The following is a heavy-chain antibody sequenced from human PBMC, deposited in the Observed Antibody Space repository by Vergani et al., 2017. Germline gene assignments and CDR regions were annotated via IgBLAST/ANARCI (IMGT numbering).Heavy chain of an antibody. V-gene: IGHV3-13*01. CDR2: IGTAGDT. J-gene: IGHJ4*02. Sequence: EVQLVESGGDLVQPGGSLRLSCAASGFTFSTYDMHWVRQATGKGLEWVSAIGTAGDTYYPGSVKGRFTISRENAKNSLYLQMNGLRAGDTAVYYCARRDSSSPALDYWGQGTLVTVSS. D-gene: IGHD6-6*01. CDR1: GFTFSTYD. CDR3: ARRDSSSPALDY.